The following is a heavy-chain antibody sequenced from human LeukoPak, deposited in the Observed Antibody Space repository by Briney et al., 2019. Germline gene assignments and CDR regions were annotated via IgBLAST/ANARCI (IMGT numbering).Heavy chain of an antibody. CDR1: GGSFSGYY. CDR3: ASARMAVADY. D-gene: IGHD6-19*01. J-gene: IGHJ4*02. CDR2: INHSGST. Sequence: PSETLSLTCAVYGGSFSGYYWSWIRQPPGKGLEWIGEINHSGSTNYNPSLKSRVTISVDTSKNQFSLKLSSVTAADTAVYYCASARMAVADYWGQRTLVTVSS. V-gene: IGHV4-34*01.